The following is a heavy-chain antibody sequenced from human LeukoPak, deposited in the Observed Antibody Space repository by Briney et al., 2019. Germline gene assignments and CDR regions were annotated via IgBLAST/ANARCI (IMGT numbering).Heavy chain of an antibody. J-gene: IGHJ4*02. Sequence: GGSLRLSCAASGFTFSDYYMNWVRQAPGKGLEWVATISGSGGSTYYTDSVKGRFTISRDNFKNMVFLQMNSLKAEDTAIYYCAKDFYDFWSGFDYWGQGTLVTVSS. CDR3: AKDFYDFWSGFDY. CDR2: ISGSGGST. D-gene: IGHD3-3*01. V-gene: IGHV3-23*01. CDR1: GFTFSDYY.